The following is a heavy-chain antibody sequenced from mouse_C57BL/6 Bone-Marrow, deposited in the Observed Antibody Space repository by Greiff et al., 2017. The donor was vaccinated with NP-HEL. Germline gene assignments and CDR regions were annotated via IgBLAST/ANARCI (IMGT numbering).Heavy chain of an antibody. CDR2: IRSKSNNYAT. J-gene: IGHJ4*01. Sequence: EVMLVESGGGLVQPKGSLKLSCAASGFSFNTYAMNWVRQAPGKGLEWVARIRSKSNNYATYYADSVKDRFTISRDDSESMLYLQMNNLKTEDTAMYYCVRTAAITTVVATDAMDYWGQGTSVTVSS. CDR1: GFSFNTYA. CDR3: VRTAAITTVVATDAMDY. D-gene: IGHD1-1*01. V-gene: IGHV10-1*01.